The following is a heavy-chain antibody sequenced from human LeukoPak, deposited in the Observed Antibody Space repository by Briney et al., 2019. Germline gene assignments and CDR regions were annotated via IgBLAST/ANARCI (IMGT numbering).Heavy chain of an antibody. CDR1: GGSISSSTYY. CDR3: ASQGDSSGYYRGFDP. D-gene: IGHD3-22*01. V-gene: IGHV4-39*01. CDR2: IYYSGST. J-gene: IGHJ5*02. Sequence: SETLSLTCTVSGGSISSSTYYWAWIRQPPGKGLEWIGCIYYSGSTYYNPSLKSRVTISVDTSKIQFSLKLSSVIAADTAGYYCASQGDSSGYYRGFDPWGQGTLVTVSS.